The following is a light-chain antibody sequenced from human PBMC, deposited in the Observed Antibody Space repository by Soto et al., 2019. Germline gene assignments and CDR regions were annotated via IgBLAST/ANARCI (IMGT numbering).Light chain of an antibody. CDR3: CSYTRNDTPYV. Sequence: QSALIQPPSVSGSPGQSVTISCTGTSSDVGSYDYVSWYQQHPGTVPTPMIYNVNTRPSGVPDRFSGSKSGNTASLTISGLQAEDEAYYYCCSYTRNDTPYVFGSGTKLTVL. CDR2: NVN. V-gene: IGLV2-18*02. J-gene: IGLJ1*01. CDR1: SSDVGSYDY.